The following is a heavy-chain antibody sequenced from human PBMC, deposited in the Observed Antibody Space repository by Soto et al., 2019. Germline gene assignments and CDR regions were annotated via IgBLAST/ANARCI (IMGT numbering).Heavy chain of an antibody. J-gene: IGHJ4*02. CDR1: GGSISSDSYY. CDR3: AGRYSGYGDY. D-gene: IGHD5-12*01. Sequence: PSETLSLTCTVSGGSISSDSYYWGWIRQSPEKGLEWIASISYSGSTYYNPTLKSRLIISVDTSKSQFSLKLSSVTAADTVVYYCAGRYSGYGDYWGQGTLVTVSS. V-gene: IGHV4-39*01. CDR2: ISYSGST.